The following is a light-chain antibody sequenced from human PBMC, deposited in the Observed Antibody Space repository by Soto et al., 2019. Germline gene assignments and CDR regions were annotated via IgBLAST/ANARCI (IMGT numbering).Light chain of an antibody. Sequence: QSVLTQSPSASASLGASVKLTCTLSSGHSSYAIAWHQQQPEKGPRYLMKLNSDGSHSKGDGIPDRFSGSSSGAERYLTIPSLQSEDEADYSCQTWGTGIHVFGTGTKLTVL. CDR1: SGHSSYA. V-gene: IGLV4-69*01. CDR2: LNSDGSH. J-gene: IGLJ1*01. CDR3: QTWGTGIHV.